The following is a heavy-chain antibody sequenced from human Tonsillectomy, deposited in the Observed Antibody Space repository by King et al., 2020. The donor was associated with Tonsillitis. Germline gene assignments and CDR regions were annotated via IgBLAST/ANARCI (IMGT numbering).Heavy chain of an antibody. Sequence: VQLVESGGGLVQPGGSLRLSCSASGFTLRSYAMHWVRQAPGKGLEYVSGITTNGGSTYYADSVKGRFTISRDNSKNTLYLLMASASVEDTAMYYCVRGGWGLGDFFDYWGQGTLVTVSS. J-gene: IGHJ4*02. V-gene: IGHV3-64D*06. CDR3: VRGGWGLGDFFDY. D-gene: IGHD3-16*01. CDR2: ITTNGGST. CDR1: GFTLRSYA.